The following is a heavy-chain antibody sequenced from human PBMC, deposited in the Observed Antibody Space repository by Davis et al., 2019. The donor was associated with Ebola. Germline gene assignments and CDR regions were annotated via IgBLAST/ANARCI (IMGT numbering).Heavy chain of an antibody. CDR3: AKDGELLWFGVSPPYLDY. Sequence: ASVKVSCKASGYTFTDYHMHWVRQAPGQGLEWMGRINPNSGDTNYAQKFQGRVTMTRDTSISTTYMELSWLRSDDTAVYYCAKDGELLWFGVSPPYLDYWGQGTLVTVSS. J-gene: IGHJ4*02. CDR2: INPNSGDT. V-gene: IGHV1-2*06. D-gene: IGHD3-10*01. CDR1: GYTFTDYH.